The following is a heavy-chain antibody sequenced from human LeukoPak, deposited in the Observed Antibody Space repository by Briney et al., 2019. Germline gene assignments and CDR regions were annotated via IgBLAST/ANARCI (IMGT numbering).Heavy chain of an antibody. J-gene: IGHJ4*02. CDR2: ISYDGSNK. CDR3: AKVRESGYTYGLSPDY. CDR1: GFTFSSYA. V-gene: IGHV3-30-3*01. Sequence: GGSLRLSCAASGFTFSSYAMHWVRQAPGKGLEWVAVISYDGSNKYYADSVKGRFTISRDNSKNTLYLQMNSLRAEDTAVYYSAKVRESGYTYGLSPDYWGQGTLVTVSS. D-gene: IGHD5-18*01.